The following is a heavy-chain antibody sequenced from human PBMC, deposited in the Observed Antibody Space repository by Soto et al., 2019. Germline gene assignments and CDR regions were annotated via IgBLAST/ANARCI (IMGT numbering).Heavy chain of an antibody. J-gene: IGHJ3*02. Sequence: EVQLLESGGGLVQPGGSLRLSCAASGFTFSSYAMSWVRQAPGKGLEWVSAISGSGGSTYYADSVKGRFTISRDNSKNTLYLQMNSLRAEDTAVYYCAKDRSFKLLVPFDAFDIWGQGTMVTVSS. D-gene: IGHD6-19*01. CDR3: AKDRSFKLLVPFDAFDI. CDR2: ISGSGGST. CDR1: GFTFSSYA. V-gene: IGHV3-23*01.